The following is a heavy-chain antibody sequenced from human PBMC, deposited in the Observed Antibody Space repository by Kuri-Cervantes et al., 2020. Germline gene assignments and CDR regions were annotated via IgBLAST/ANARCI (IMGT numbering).Heavy chain of an antibody. CDR3: VGAPNEYYFDS. Sequence: SETLSLTCTVSGGSISNYYWSWIRQSPGKGLYWIGYIDYSGSTNYSPSLKSRVAISVDTSKNQFSLKLNSVTAADTAVYPCVGAPNEYYFDSWGQGTLVTVSS. CDR1: GGSISNYY. D-gene: IGHD2-8*01. V-gene: IGHV4-59*01. CDR2: IDYSGST. J-gene: IGHJ4*02.